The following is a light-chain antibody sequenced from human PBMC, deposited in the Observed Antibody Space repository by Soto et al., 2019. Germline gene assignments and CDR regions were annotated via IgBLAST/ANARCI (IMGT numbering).Light chain of an antibody. J-gene: IGLJ3*02. V-gene: IGLV2-14*01. CDR1: SSDVGGYNY. Sequence: QSVLTQPASVSGSPGQSITISCTGTSSDVGGYNYVSWYQQHPGKAPKLMIYDVSNRTSGVSNRFSGSKSGNTASLTISGLQAEDEADYYCSSYTSSSIWVFGGGTKLTVL. CDR3: SSYTSSSIWV. CDR2: DVS.